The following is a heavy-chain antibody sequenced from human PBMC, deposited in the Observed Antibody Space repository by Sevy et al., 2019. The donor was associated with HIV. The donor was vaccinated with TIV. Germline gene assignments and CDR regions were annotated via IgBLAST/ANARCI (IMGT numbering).Heavy chain of an antibody. CDR1: GGSIRSSSYY. J-gene: IGHJ5*02. CDR3: ATGSGYCSSTSCYGWFDP. CDR2: IYYSGRT. D-gene: IGHD2-2*01. Sequence: SETLSLTCTVSGGSIRSSSYYWGWIRQPPGKGLEWIGSIYYSGRTYYNPSLKSRVTISVDTPKNQFSLKLSSVTAADMAVYYCATGSGYCSSTSCYGWFDPWGQGTLVTVSS. V-gene: IGHV4-39*01.